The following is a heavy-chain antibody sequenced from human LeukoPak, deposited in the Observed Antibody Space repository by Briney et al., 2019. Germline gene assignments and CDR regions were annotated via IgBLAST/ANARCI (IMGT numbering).Heavy chain of an antibody. J-gene: IGHJ4*02. CDR3: ARVIRPYYDILTGSWKYFDY. D-gene: IGHD3-9*01. Sequence: GASVKVSCKASGYTFTSYGISWVRQAPGQGLEWMGRIIPIFGTANYAQKFQGRVTITTDESTSTAYMELSSLRSEDTAVYYCARVIRPYYDILTGSWKYFDYWGQGTLVTVSS. CDR2: IIPIFGTA. CDR1: GYTFTSYG. V-gene: IGHV1-69*05.